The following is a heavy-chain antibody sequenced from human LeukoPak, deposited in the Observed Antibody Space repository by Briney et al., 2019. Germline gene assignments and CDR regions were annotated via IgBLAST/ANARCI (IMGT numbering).Heavy chain of an antibody. J-gene: IGHJ4*02. CDR3: ASEVTTAFFDY. D-gene: IGHD4-17*01. CDR1: GGSISSGGYS. V-gene: IGHV4-30-2*01. Sequence: TSETLSLTCAVSGGSISSGGYSWSWIRQPPGKGLEWIMYIYHSGSTYYNPSLKSRVTISVDRSKNQFSLKLSSVTAADTAVYYCASEVTTAFFDYWGQGTLVTVSS. CDR2: IYHSGST.